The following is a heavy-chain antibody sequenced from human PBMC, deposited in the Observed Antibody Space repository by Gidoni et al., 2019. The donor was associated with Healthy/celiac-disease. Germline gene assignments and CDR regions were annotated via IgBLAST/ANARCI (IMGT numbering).Heavy chain of an antibody. CDR2: ISGSGGST. CDR3: AKGTMTTVTTAPAY. J-gene: IGHJ4*02. CDR1: GFTFSSYA. D-gene: IGHD4-17*01. V-gene: IGHV3-23*01. Sequence: EVQLLESGVGLVQPGGSLRLSCAASGFTFSSYAMSGVRPAPGKGLEWVSAISGSGGSTYYADSVKGRFTISRDNSKNTLYLQMNSLRAEDTAVYYCAKGTMTTVTTAPAYWGQGTLVTVSS.